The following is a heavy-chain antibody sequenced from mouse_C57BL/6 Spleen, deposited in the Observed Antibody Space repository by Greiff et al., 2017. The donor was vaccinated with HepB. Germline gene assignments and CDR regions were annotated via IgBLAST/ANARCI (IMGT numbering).Heavy chain of an antibody. CDR2: ISDGGSYT. CDR3: AREDGDLFGY. V-gene: IGHV5-4*03. J-gene: IGHJ2*01. CDR1: GFTFSSYA. Sequence: EVMLVESGGGLVKPGGSLKLSCAASGFTFSSYAMSWVRQTPEKRLEWVATISDGGSYTYYPDNVKGRFTISRDNAKNNLYLQMSHLKSEDTAMYYCAREDGDLFGYWGQGTTLTVSS. D-gene: IGHD1-2*01.